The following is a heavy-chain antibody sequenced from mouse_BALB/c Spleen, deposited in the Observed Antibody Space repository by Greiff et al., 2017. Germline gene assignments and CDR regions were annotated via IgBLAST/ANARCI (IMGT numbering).Heavy chain of an antibody. CDR3: AREDTTGYYFDY. CDR2: ISSGGSYT. V-gene: IGHV5-9-4*01. Sequence: DVHLVESGGGLVKPGGSLKLSCAASGFTFSSYAMSWVRQSPEKRLEWVAEISSGGSYTYYPDTVTGRFTISRDNAKNTLYLEMSSLRSEDTAMYYCAREDTTGYYFDYWGQGTTRTVSS. CDR1: GFTFSSYA. J-gene: IGHJ2*01. D-gene: IGHD2-12*01.